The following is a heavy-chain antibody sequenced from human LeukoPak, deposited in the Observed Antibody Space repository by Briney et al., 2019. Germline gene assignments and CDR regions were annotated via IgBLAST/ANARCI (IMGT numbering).Heavy chain of an antibody. CDR1: GGTFISYA. V-gene: IGHV1-69*01. CDR2: IIPIFGTA. CDR3: ARYYYDSSGYPNLFDY. J-gene: IGHJ4*02. D-gene: IGHD3-22*01. Sequence: GASVKVSCKASGGTFISYAISWVRQAPGQGLEWMGGIIPIFGTANYAQKFQGRVTITADESTSTAYMELSSLRSEDTAVYYCARYYYDSSGYPNLFDYWGQGTLVTVSS.